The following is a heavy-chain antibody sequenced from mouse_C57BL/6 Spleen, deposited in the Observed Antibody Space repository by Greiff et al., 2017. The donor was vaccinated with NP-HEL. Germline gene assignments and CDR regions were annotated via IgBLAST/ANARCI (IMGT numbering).Heavy chain of an antibody. CDR3: ARWYYGSSFYWYFDV. CDR1: GYTFTSYW. CDR2: IYPGSGST. D-gene: IGHD1-1*01. Sequence: VQLQQPGAELVKPGASVKMSCKASGYTFTSYWITWVKQRPGQGLEWIGDIYPGSGSTNYNEKFKSKATLTVDTSSSTAYMQLSSLTSEDSAVYYCARWYYGSSFYWYFDVWGTGTTVTVSS. J-gene: IGHJ1*03. V-gene: IGHV1-55*01.